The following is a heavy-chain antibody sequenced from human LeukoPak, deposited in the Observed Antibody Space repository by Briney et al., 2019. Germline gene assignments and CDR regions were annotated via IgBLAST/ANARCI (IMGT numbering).Heavy chain of an antibody. Sequence: GGSLRLSCAASGLTFSIHWMNWVRQAPGKGLECVANINQDGSDKYYVDSVKGRFTISRDNTKNALYLQMNSLRAEDTAVYYCVGGDYWGQGTLVTVSS. V-gene: IGHV3-7*01. J-gene: IGHJ4*02. CDR2: INQDGSDK. CDR3: VGGDY. CDR1: GLTFSIHW.